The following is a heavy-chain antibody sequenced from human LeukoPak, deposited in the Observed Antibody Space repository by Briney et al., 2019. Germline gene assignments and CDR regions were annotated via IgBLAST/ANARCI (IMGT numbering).Heavy chain of an antibody. Sequence: AASVKVSCKASGYTFTGYYMHWVRQAPGQGLEWMGWINPNSGGTNYAQKLQGRVTMTRDTSISTAYMELSRLRSDDTAVYYCARALHDYGDYGDAFDIWGQGTMVTVSS. CDR2: INPNSGGT. CDR3: ARALHDYGDYGDAFDI. CDR1: GYTFTGYY. V-gene: IGHV1-2*02. J-gene: IGHJ3*02. D-gene: IGHD4-17*01.